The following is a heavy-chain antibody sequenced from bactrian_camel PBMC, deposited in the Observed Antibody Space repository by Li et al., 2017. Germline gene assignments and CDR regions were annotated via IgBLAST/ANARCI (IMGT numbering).Heavy chain of an antibody. CDR1: GFTFGSYA. CDR2: INSGGGST. Sequence: VQLVESGGGLVQPGGSLRLSCAASGFTFGSYAMSWVRQAPGKGLEWVSVINSGGGSTYYADSVKGRFTISRDNAKNTLYLQMNTLKTEDTAVYYCATDSSPYGTHNYWGQGTQVTVS. D-gene: IGHD5*01. V-gene: IGHV3S31*01. J-gene: IGHJ4*01. CDR3: ATDSSPYGTHNY.